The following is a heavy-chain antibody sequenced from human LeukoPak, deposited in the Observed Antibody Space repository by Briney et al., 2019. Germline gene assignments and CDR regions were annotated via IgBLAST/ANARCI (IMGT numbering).Heavy chain of an antibody. Sequence: GGSLRLSCAASGFTFSTYAVNWVRQAPGKGLEWVSAISGSGGSTYYADSVKGRFTISRDNSKNTLYLQMNSLRAEDTAVYYCASNSGYYSGYFDYWGQGTLVTVSS. J-gene: IGHJ4*02. CDR1: GFTFSTYA. V-gene: IGHV3-23*01. D-gene: IGHD3-22*01. CDR2: ISGSGGST. CDR3: ASNSGYYSGYFDY.